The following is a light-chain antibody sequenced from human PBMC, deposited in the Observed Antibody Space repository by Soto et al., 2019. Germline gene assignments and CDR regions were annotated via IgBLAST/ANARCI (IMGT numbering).Light chain of an antibody. CDR3: QQYYSSPVT. Sequence: DIVMTQSPDSLAVSPGERATINCKSSQSLVHSSNNKNYLIWYQQKPGQPPKLLIYWASTRESGVRERFSGSGSGTDFTLTISSLQTEDAAVYFCQQYYSSPVTFGGGTKVEIK. CDR1: QSLVHSSNNKNY. J-gene: IGKJ4*01. V-gene: IGKV4-1*01. CDR2: WAS.